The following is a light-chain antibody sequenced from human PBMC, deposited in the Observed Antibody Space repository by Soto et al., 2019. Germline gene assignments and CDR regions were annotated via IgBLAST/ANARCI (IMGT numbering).Light chain of an antibody. Sequence: EIVLTHSPGTLSLSPGERATLSFSASQSVSSSYLAWYQQQPGQAPRLLIYGASRRATGIPDRFSGSWSGTDFTLTISRLEPEDFAVYYCQQYGSSLWTFGQGTKVDIK. CDR3: QQYGSSLWT. CDR2: GAS. CDR1: QSVSSSY. V-gene: IGKV3-20*01. J-gene: IGKJ1*01.